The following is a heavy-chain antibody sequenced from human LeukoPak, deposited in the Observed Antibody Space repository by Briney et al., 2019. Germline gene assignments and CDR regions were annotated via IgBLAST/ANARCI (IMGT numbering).Heavy chain of an antibody. Sequence: PGGSLRLSCAASGFTFRNYGMHWVRQAPGKGLEWVAVISYDGNKRFYEDPVKGRFIISRDNSRNTLYLQLNSLRGGDTAVYFCAREVAKRGTVTFDYWGRGTLVTVSS. CDR1: GFTFRNYG. CDR3: AREVAKRGTVTFDY. J-gene: IGHJ4*02. CDR2: ISYDGNKR. D-gene: IGHD4-17*01. V-gene: IGHV3-30*03.